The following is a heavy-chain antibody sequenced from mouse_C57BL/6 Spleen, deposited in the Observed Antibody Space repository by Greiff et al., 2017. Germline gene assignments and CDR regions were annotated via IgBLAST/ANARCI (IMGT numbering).Heavy chain of an antibody. V-gene: IGHV1-42*01. CDR1: GYSFTGYY. J-gene: IGHJ4*01. CDR3: ATGTYAMDY. D-gene: IGHD3-3*01. Sequence: VQLQQSGPELVKPGASVKISCKASGYSFTGYYMNWVKQSPEKSLEWIGEINPSTGGTTYNQKFKAKATLTVDKSSSTAYMQRKSLTSEDSAVYYCATGTYAMDYWGQGTSVTVSS. CDR2: INPSTGGT.